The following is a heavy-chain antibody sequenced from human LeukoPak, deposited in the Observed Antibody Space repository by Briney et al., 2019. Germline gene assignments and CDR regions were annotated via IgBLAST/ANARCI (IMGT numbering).Heavy chain of an antibody. CDR2: ITPIFGTA. CDR1: GGTFSSYA. J-gene: IGHJ6*03. D-gene: IGHD6-6*01. CDR3: ARGSIAARPREYYYYYMDV. Sequence: SVKVSCKASGGTFSSYAISWVRQAPGQGLEWMGGITPIFGTANYAQKFQGRVTITTDESTSTAYMELSSLRSEDTAVYYCARGSIAARPREYYYYYMDVWGKGTTVTVSS. V-gene: IGHV1-69*05.